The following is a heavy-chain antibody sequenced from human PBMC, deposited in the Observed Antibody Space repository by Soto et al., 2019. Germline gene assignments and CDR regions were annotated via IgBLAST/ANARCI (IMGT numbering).Heavy chain of an antibody. J-gene: IGHJ6*02. CDR1: XYSFTSYW. CDR2: IDPSDSYT. D-gene: IGHD4-17*01. Sequence: PGESLKISCKGSXYSFTSYWISWVRQMPGKGLEWMGRIDPSDSYTNYSPSFQGHVTISADKSISTAYLQWSSLKASDTAMYYCARLHGDYNYYYYGMDVWGQGTTVTVSS. CDR3: ARLHGDYNYYYYGMDV. V-gene: IGHV5-10-1*01.